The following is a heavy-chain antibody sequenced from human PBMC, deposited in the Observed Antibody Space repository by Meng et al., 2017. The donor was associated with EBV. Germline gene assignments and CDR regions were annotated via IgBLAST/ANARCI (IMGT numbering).Heavy chain of an antibody. D-gene: IGHD3-22*01. V-gene: IGHV1-18*01. CDR2: ISAYNGNT. CDR1: GFTFTSYG. CDR3: ARAGRLYDTPSPFDY. J-gene: IGHJ4*02. Sequence: QGQLVRAEAEVKKPGAAVKVSCKASGFTFTSYGISWVRQAPGQGLEWMGWISAYNGNTNYAQKLQGRVTMTTDTSTSTAYMELRSLRSDDTAVYYCARAGRLYDTPSPFDYWGQGTLVTVSS.